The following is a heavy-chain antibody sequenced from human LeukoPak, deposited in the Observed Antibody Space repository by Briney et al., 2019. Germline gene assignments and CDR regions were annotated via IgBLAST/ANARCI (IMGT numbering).Heavy chain of an antibody. Sequence: PSETLSLTCTVSGGSISSYYWSWIRQPPGKGLEWIGYIYYSGSTNYNPSLKSRVTISVDTSKNQFSLKLSSVTAADTAVYYRAREASGILSRGYFDYWGQGTLVTVSS. CDR2: IYYSGST. V-gene: IGHV4-59*01. CDR1: GGSISSYY. CDR3: AREASGILSRGYFDY. D-gene: IGHD1-26*01. J-gene: IGHJ4*02.